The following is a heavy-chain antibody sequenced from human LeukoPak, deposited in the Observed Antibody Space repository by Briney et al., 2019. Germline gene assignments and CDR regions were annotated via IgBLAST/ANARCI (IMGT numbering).Heavy chain of an antibody. CDR1: GGSISSYY. Sequence: SETLSLTCTVSGGSISSYYWSWIRQPPGKGLEWIGYIYYSGSTNYNPSLKSRVTISVDTSKNQFSLKLSSVTAADTAVYYCARDYGMDVWGQGTTVTVSS. J-gene: IGHJ6*02. CDR3: ARDYGMDV. CDR2: IYYSGST. V-gene: IGHV4-59*01.